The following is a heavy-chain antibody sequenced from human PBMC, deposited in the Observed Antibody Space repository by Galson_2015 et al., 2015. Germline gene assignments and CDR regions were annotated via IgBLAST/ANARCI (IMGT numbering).Heavy chain of an antibody. CDR2: INTDGSRI. J-gene: IGHJ5*02. D-gene: IGHD2-8*02. CDR3: ARGEKYCNGGVCSNWFDP. CDR1: GFTFSSSW. V-gene: IGHV3-74*01. Sequence: SLRLSCAASGFTFSSSWMHWVRQAPGKGLVWVSRINTDGSRIDYADSVKGRFTISRDNAKNTLYLQMNSLRAEDTAVYYCARGEKYCNGGVCSNWFDPWGQGTLVTVSS.